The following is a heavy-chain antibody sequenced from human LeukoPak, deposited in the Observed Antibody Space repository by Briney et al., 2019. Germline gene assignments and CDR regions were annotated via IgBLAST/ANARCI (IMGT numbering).Heavy chain of an antibody. CDR1: GFNFDDYA. CDR3: AKGSLYGYVPDY. J-gene: IGHJ4*02. Sequence: GGCLRLSCAASGFNFDDYAMHWVRQVPGKGLEWVSLIHWDGDSTYYADSVKGRFTISRDNSKNSLYLEMNSLRIEDTALYYCAKGSLYGYVPDYWGQGTLVTVSS. D-gene: IGHD5-18*01. V-gene: IGHV3-43*01. CDR2: IHWDGDST.